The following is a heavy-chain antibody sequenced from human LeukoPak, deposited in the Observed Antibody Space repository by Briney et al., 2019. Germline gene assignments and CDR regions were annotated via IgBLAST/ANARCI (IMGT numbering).Heavy chain of an antibody. CDR3: ATTPLDSSSWYWFDP. J-gene: IGHJ5*02. CDR1: GDSNDDINTCCW. V-gene: IGHV4-4*02. CDR2: VSHSGDT. Sequence: PSGTLSLTCDVSGDSNDDINTCCWWTWVRQSPGKGLEWIGEVSHSGDTNYNPSLKSRVAISLDKSKNQFSLKLSSVTAADTAVYYCATTPLDSSSWYWFDPWGQGTLVTVSS. D-gene: IGHD6-13*01.